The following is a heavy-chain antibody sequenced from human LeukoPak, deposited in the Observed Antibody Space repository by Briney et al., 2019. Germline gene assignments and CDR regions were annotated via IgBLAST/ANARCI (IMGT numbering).Heavy chain of an antibody. CDR1: GMSISSYY. V-gene: IGHV4-4*07. CDR2: IFTSGST. Sequence: SETLSLTCSVSGMSISSYYWTWIRQPAGKGLEWIGRIFTSGSTSYNPSLTSRVTMSVDTSKNQFSLTLTSVTAADTAVYYCARGQSRYNWNRTGRSYYYYMDVWGKGTTVTVSS. D-gene: IGHD1-20*01. J-gene: IGHJ6*03. CDR3: ARGQSRYNWNRTGRSYYYYMDV.